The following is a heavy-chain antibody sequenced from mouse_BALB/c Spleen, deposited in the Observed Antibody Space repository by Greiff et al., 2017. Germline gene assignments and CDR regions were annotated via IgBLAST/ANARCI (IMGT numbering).Heavy chain of an antibody. D-gene: IGHD2-14*01. Sequence: QVQLQQSGPELVQPGASVKMSCKASGYTFTSYWMHWVKQRPGQGLEWIGYINPSTGYTEYNQKFKDKATVTADKSSSTAYMQLSSLTSEDSAVYYCAREVRGWFAYWGQGTLVTVSA. CDR3: AREVRGWFAY. J-gene: IGHJ3*01. CDR2: INPSTGYT. CDR1: GYTFTSYW. V-gene: IGHV1-7*01.